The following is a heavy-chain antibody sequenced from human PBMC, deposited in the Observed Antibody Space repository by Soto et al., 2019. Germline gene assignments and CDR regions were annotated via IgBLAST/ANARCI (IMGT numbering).Heavy chain of an antibody. CDR1: GDSINDYY. CDR2: VHSSGTT. J-gene: IGHJ5*02. Sequence: QVQLQESGPGLVKPSETLSLTCTVSGDSINDYYWSWMRQAAGKAVEWIGRVHSSGTTNYNPSFNTRVTMSADTSKNQVSLKLRSVTAADTAVYYCAKEGSGGSNWFDPWGPGTHVTVSS. CDR3: AKEGSGGSNWFDP. D-gene: IGHD1-26*01. V-gene: IGHV4-4*07.